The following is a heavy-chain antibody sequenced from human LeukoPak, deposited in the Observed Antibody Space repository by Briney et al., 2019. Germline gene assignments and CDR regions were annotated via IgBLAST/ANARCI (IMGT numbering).Heavy chain of an antibody. CDR3: ARGPWEYSSGDC. CDR1: GGSISSGGYY. Sequence: SETLSLTCTDSGGSISSGGYYWSWIRQPPGKGLEWIGYIYHSGSTYYNPSLKSRVTISVDRSKNQFSLKLSSVTAADTAVYYCARGPWEYSSGDCWGQGTLVTVSS. CDR2: IYHSGST. D-gene: IGHD6-19*01. J-gene: IGHJ4*02. V-gene: IGHV4-30-2*01.